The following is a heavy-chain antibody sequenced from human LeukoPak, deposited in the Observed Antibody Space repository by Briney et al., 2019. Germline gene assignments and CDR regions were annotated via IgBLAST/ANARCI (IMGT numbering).Heavy chain of an antibody. J-gene: IGHJ4*02. CDR3: ARDHYHKIHSVMVTAPDY. Sequence: SVKVSCKASGGTFSSYAISWVRQAPGQGLEWMGGIIPVFGTSNYAQKFQGRVTMTRDTSTSTVYMELRSLRAEDTAVYYCARDHYHKIHSVMVTAPDYWGQGTLVIVSS. D-gene: IGHD2-21*02. CDR2: IIPVFGTS. V-gene: IGHV1-69*05. CDR1: GGTFSSYA.